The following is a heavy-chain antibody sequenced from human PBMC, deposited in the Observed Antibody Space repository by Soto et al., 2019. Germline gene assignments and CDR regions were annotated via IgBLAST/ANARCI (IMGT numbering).Heavy chain of an antibody. CDR1: GYTFTGYY. V-gene: IGHV1-2*04. CDR3: ARGVATMVGEPLSPAMNWFDP. D-gene: IGHD3-10*01. J-gene: IGHJ5*02. Sequence: ASVQVSCQASGYTFTGYYMHWVRPAPARGLAWMGWINPNSGGTNYAQKLQGWVTMTRDTSISTAYMELSRLRSDDTAAYYCARGVATMVGEPLSPAMNWFDPWGQGTLVTVSS. CDR2: INPNSGGT.